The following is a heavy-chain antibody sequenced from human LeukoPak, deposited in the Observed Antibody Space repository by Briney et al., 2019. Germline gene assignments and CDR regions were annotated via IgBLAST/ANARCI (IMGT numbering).Heavy chain of an antibody. CDR2: ITASGTAM. CDR3: ARSGRDRFDY. CDR1: GFTFSSYS. Sequence: GGSLRLSCAASGFTFSSYSMNWVRQAPGKGLEWVSHITASGTAMFYADSVKGHFTISRDNAKNSLYLQMNSLRDEDTAVYYCARSGRDRFDYGGEGTLVTVPS. V-gene: IGHV3-48*02. D-gene: IGHD1-26*01. J-gene: IGHJ4*02.